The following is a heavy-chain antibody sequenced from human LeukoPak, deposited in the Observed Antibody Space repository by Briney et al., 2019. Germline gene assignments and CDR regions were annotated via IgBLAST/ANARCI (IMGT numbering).Heavy chain of an antibody. Sequence: HAGGSLRLSCAASGFTFSSHAMSWVRQAPGKGLEWVSAITSGSGSNVYYTDSLKGRFTISRDNSKNSLYLQMNSLRAEDTAVYYCAKGGHSYGYADYWGQGTLVTVSS. J-gene: IGHJ4*02. D-gene: IGHD5-18*01. CDR3: AKGGHSYGYADY. CDR2: ITSGSGSNV. CDR1: GFTFSSHA. V-gene: IGHV3-23*01.